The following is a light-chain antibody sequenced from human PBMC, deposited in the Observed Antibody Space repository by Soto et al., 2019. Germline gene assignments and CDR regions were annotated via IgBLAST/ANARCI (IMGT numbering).Light chain of an antibody. CDR2: EDS. J-gene: IGLJ2*01. Sequence: SYELTQPPSVSVAPGQTARITCGGNNIGSKSVHWYQQKPGQAPVLGVYEDSDRPSGIPERFSGSNSGNTATLTISRVEAGDEADYYCQVWDSSSDHREVFGGGTKVTVL. CDR3: QVWDSSSDHREV. V-gene: IGLV3-21*02. CDR1: NIGSKS.